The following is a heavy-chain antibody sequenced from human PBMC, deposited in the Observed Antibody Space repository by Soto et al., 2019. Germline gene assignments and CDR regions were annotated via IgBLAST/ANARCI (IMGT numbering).Heavy chain of an antibody. V-gene: IGHV4-39*01. CDR3: AKPPSGWYDS. CDR2: VFYTGSA. Sequence: PSETLSLTCTVSGGSIRGSDDYWAWIRQSPGKGLEYIGGVFYTGSAYYNPSLKSRVTIVADTSTNRFFLNLKSVTATDTAVYYCAKPPSGWYDSGGQGTLVPVSS. CDR1: GGSIRGSDDY. D-gene: IGHD1-26*01. J-gene: IGHJ5*01.